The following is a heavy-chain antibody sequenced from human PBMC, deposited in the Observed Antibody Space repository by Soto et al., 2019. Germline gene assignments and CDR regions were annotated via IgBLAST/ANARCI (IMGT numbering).Heavy chain of an antibody. CDR3: AMVDVYVTPSPQDV. V-gene: IGHV1-18*01. CDR1: GYTFTRYG. Sequence: QVQLVQSGAEVKNPGASVKVSCKASGYTFTRYGIGWARQAPGQGLEWMGWINTYNGNTNYAPNVQGRVTLTTDTPTSTAYTELRSLRSNDTAIYYCAMVDVYVTPSPQDVWGQGTTVIVSS. D-gene: IGHD3-16*01. J-gene: IGHJ6*02. CDR2: INTYNGNT.